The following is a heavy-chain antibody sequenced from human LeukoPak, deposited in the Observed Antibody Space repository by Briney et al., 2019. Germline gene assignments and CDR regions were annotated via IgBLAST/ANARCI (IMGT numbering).Heavy chain of an antibody. CDR1: GYTFTSYD. D-gene: IGHD2-2*01. J-gene: IGHJ5*02. Sequence: GASVKVSCKASGYTFTSYDINWVRQATGQGLEWMGWMNPNSGNTGYAQKFQGRVTMTRNTSISTAYMEPSSLRSEDTAVYYCARSGSTLISWFDPWGQGTLVTVSS. CDR3: ARSGSTLISWFDP. V-gene: IGHV1-8*01. CDR2: MNPNSGNT.